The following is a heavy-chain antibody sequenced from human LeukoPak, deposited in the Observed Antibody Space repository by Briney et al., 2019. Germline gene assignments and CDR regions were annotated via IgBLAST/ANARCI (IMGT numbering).Heavy chain of an antibody. Sequence: PSETLSLTCTVSGGSISSYYWSWIRQPPGKGLEWIGYIYYTGSTNYNPSLKSRVTISVDTSKNQFSLKLSSVTAADTAVYYCARTVNSGSWFDPWGQGTLVTVSS. CDR3: ARTVNSGSWFDP. CDR1: GGSISSYY. J-gene: IGHJ5*02. CDR2: IYYTGST. D-gene: IGHD1-26*01. V-gene: IGHV4-59*01.